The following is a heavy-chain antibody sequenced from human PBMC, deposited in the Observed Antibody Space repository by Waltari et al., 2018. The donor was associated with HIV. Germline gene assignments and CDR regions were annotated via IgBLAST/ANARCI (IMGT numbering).Heavy chain of an antibody. V-gene: IGHV3-33*01. Sequence: QVQLVESGGGVVQPAKSLRLSCAASGFTFNNYGMCWVRKDPGKGVEVVAVISYEGSKNYDAYSVKGRFTISKDNSKNTLHLQMNSLRAEDTAVYYCARVTGNTEGSWFDPWGQGTLVTVSS. CDR3: ARVTGNTEGSWFDP. J-gene: IGHJ5*02. CDR2: ISYEGSKN. CDR1: GFTFNNYG. D-gene: IGHD1-7*01.